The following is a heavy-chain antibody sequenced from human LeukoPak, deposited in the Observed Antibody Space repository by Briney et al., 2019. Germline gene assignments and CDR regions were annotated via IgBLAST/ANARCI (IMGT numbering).Heavy chain of an antibody. V-gene: IGHV3-9*01. CDR1: GFTFDDYA. CDR3: AKDISGSYYRNYFDY. D-gene: IGHD1-26*01. Sequence: GRSLRLSCAASGFTFDDYAMHWVRQAPGKGLEWVSGISWNSGSIGYADSVKGRFTISRDNAKNSLYLQMNSLRAEDTALYYCAKDISGSYYRNYFDYWGQGTLVTVSS. J-gene: IGHJ4*02. CDR2: ISWNSGSI.